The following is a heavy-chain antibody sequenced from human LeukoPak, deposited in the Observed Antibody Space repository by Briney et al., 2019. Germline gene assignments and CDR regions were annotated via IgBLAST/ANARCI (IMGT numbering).Heavy chain of an antibody. V-gene: IGHV4-34*01. D-gene: IGHD6-13*01. J-gene: IGHJ6*02. CDR2: INHSGST. CDR3: ARGRSSSWYYYYGMDV. CDR1: GGSFSGYY. Sequence: PSETLSLTCAVYGGSFSGYYWSWIRHPPRKGQEWIGEINHSGSTNYNPSLKSRVTISVDTSKNQFSLKLSSVTAADTAVYYCARGRSSSWYYYYGMDVWGQGTTVTASS.